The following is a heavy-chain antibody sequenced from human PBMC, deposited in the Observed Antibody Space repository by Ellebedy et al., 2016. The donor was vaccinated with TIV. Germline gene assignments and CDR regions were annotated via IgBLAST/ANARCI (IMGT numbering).Heavy chain of an antibody. Sequence: GGSLRLXXAASGFTFSSYGMHWVRQAPGKGLEWVAVIWYDGSNKYYADSVKGRFTISRDNSKNTLYLQMNSLRAEDTAVYYCARDLNWNDGYFDYWGQGTLVTVSS. CDR1: GFTFSSYG. D-gene: IGHD1-1*01. V-gene: IGHV3-33*01. CDR3: ARDLNWNDGYFDY. CDR2: IWYDGSNK. J-gene: IGHJ4*02.